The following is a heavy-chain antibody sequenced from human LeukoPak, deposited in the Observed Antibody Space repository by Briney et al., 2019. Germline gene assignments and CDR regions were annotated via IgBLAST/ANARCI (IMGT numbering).Heavy chain of an antibody. CDR2: ISSSSSYI. CDR3: ARDLIAVALAFDI. J-gene: IGHJ3*02. CDR1: GFTFSSYS. V-gene: IGHV3-21*01. Sequence: NPGGSLRLSCAASGFTFSSYSMNWVRQAPGKGLEWVSSISSSSSYIYYADSVKGRFTISRDNAKNSLYLQTNSLRAEDTAVYYCARDLIAVALAFDIWGQGTMVTVSS. D-gene: IGHD6-19*01.